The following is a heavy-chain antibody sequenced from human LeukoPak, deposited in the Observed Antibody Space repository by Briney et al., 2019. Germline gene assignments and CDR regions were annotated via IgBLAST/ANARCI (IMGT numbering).Heavy chain of an antibody. CDR1: GFTFSSYA. D-gene: IGHD3-10*01. V-gene: IGHV3-23*01. Sequence: PGGSLRLSCAASGFTFSSYAMSWVRQAPGKGLEWVSAIRGSGGSTYYADSVKGRFTISRDNSKNTLYPQMNSLRAEDTAVYYCAKDRGGSYYYGSGYGYYFDYWGQGTLVTVSS. CDR3: AKDRGGSYYYGSGYGYYFDY. CDR2: IRGSGGST. J-gene: IGHJ4*02.